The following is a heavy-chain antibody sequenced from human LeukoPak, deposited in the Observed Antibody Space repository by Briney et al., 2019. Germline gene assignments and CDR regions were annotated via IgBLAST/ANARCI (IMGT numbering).Heavy chain of an antibody. J-gene: IGHJ4*02. CDR1: GGSFSGYY. CDR3: ARASGSSRSDY. CDR2: INHSGST. D-gene: IGHD3-10*01. V-gene: IGHV4-34*01. Sequence: SETLSLTCAVYGGSFSGYYWSWLRQPPGKGLEWIGEINHSGSTNYNPSLKSRVTISVDTSKNQFSLKLSSVTAADTAVYYCARASGSSRSDYWGQGTLVTVSS.